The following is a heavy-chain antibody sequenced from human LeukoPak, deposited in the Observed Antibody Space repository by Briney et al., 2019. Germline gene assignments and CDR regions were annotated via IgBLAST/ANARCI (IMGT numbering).Heavy chain of an antibody. CDR1: GFTVSSNY. CDR3: AKSIAAAFFDY. J-gene: IGHJ4*02. Sequence: PGGSLRLSCAASGFTVSSNYMSWVRQAPGKGLEWVSIIYSGDSTYYADSVKGRFTISRDNSKNTLYLQMNSLRAEDTAVYYCAKSIAAAFFDYWGQGTLVTVSS. D-gene: IGHD6-13*01. V-gene: IGHV3-53*01. CDR2: IYSGDST.